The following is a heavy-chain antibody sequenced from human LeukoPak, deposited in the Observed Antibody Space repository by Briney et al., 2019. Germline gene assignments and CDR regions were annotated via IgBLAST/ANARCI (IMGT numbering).Heavy chain of an antibody. J-gene: IGHJ4*02. Sequence: SGPTLVEPPQTLTLTCTFSGFSLSTNGGGVGWIRQPPGKALEWLAVIYWDNDKRYNPSLNSRLAITKDTSRNQVVLTMTNMDPVDTATYYCAHRLPSGSPWPFGYFDYWGQGTLATVSS. CDR2: IYWDNDK. V-gene: IGHV2-5*02. CDR1: GFSLSTNGGG. CDR3: AHRLPSGSPWPFGYFDY. D-gene: IGHD3-3*01.